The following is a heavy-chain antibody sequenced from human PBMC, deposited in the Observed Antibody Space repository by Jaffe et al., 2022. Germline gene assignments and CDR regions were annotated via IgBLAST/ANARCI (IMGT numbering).Heavy chain of an antibody. CDR2: INPNSGGT. V-gene: IGHV1-2*06. D-gene: IGHD2-8*02. J-gene: IGHJ5*02. Sequence: QVQLVQSGAEVKKPGASVKVSCKASGYTFTGYYMHWVRQAPGQGLEWMGRINPNSGGTNYAQKFQGRVTMTRDTSISTAYMELSRLRSDDTAVYYCARGHDIVLVVGSNWWFDPWGQGTLVTVSS. CDR1: GYTFTGYY. CDR3: ARGHDIVLVVGSNWWFDP.